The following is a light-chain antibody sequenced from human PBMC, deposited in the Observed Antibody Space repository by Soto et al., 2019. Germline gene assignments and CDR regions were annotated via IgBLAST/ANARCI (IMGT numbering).Light chain of an antibody. CDR3: QQYNNWPPDST. CDR1: HSVDSN. V-gene: IGKV3-15*01. J-gene: IGKJ1*01. Sequence: EIVMTQSQATLSVSPGERATLSFRASHSVDSNLAWYQQKPGQAPRLLIYGASITATGIPARFSGSGSGTEFTLTISSLQSEDFAIYVYQQYNNWPPDSTFGQGTKVEIK. CDR2: GAS.